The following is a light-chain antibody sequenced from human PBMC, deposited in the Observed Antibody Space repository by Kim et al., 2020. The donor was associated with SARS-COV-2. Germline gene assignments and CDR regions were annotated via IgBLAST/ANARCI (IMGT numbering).Light chain of an antibody. V-gene: IGKV1-NL1*01. J-gene: IGKJ1*01. CDR3: QQYHSTPWT. CDR2: LAY. Sequence: GSVGDRDTHTCRASQGISNSLAWYQQKPGKAPKLLVYLAYRLESGVPSRFSGSGSGTDYTLTISSRQPEDFATYYCQQYHSTPWTFGHGTKVDIK. CDR1: QGISNS.